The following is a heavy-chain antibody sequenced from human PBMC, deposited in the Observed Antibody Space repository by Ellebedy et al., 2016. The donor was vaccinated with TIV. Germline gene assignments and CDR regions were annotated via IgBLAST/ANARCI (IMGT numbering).Heavy chain of an antibody. CDR2: IKQDGSEK. J-gene: IGHJ4*01. Sequence: GGSLRLXXAASEFSKSSYWMSWVRQAPGKGLEWVANIKQDGSEKYYVDSVKGRFTISRDNAKNSLYLQLNSLRAEDTAVYYCARSPATGTVDYWGHGTLVTVSS. CDR3: ARSPATGTVDY. CDR1: EFSKSSYW. D-gene: IGHD1-1*01. V-gene: IGHV3-7*01.